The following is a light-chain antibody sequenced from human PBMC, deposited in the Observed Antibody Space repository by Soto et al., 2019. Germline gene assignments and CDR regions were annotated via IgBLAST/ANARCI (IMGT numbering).Light chain of an antibody. CDR2: LGS. CDR3: MQALQTPLFS. J-gene: IGKJ3*01. V-gene: IGKV2-28*01. Sequence: DIVMTQSPLSLPVTPGEPASISCRSSQSLLHSNGYNYLDWYLQKPGQSPQLLIYLGSNRASGVTDRFSGSGSGTDFTLKIRRVEAEDVGVYYCMQALQTPLFSFGPGTKVDIK. CDR1: QSLLHSNGYNY.